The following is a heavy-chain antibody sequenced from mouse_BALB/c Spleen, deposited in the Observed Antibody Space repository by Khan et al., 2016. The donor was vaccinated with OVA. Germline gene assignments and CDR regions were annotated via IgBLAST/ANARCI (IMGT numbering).Heavy chain of an antibody. CDR2: INPSTRYT. CDR1: GYTFINYW. CDR3: ARRGLRWDFDY. D-gene: IGHD1-1*01. Sequence: QVQLKQSGAELAKPGASVKMSCKASGYTFINYWILWVKQRPGQGLEWIGSINPSTRYTDYNQNFKDQATLTADKSSSTAYLQLSSLTSEDSAVYNCARRGLRWDFDYWGQGTTLTVSS. V-gene: IGHV1-7*01. J-gene: IGHJ2*01.